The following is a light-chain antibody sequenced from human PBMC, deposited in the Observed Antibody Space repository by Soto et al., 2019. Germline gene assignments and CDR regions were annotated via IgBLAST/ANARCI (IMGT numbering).Light chain of an antibody. CDR2: GAS. V-gene: IGKV3-20*01. Sequence: EIVLTQSPGSLSLSPGERGTLSCRASQSVDSSFFAWYQQKPDQAPRLLIYGASNRATGIPDRFSGSGSGTDFTLTISRLEPEDFAVYYCQQYVSSVTFGKGTKVE. CDR3: QQYVSSVT. J-gene: IGKJ1*01. CDR1: QSVDSSF.